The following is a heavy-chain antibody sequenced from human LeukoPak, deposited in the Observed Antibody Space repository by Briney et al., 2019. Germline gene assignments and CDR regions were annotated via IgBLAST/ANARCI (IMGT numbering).Heavy chain of an antibody. J-gene: IGHJ6*02. D-gene: IGHD4-17*01. CDR3: ARIDAVTTDYYYYHYGMDV. V-gene: IGHV1-46*01. CDR2: INPSGGST. Sequence: ASVKVSCKASGYTFTSYYMHWVRQAPGQGLEWMGIINPSGGSTSYAQKFQGRVTMTRDTSTSTVYMELSSLRSEDTAVYYCARIDAVTTDYYYYHYGMDVWGQGTTVTVSS. CDR1: GYTFTSYY.